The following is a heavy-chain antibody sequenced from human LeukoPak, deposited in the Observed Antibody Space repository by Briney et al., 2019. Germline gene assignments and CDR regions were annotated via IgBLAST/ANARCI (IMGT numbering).Heavy chain of an antibody. Sequence: ASVKVSCKVSGYTLTELSMHWVRQAPGKGLEWMGGFDPEDGETIYAQKFQGRVTMTEDTSTDTAYMELSSLRSEDTAVYYCEKTYCSGVSGSRDNWFDPGGQGTLVTVPS. V-gene: IGHV1-24*01. J-gene: IGHJ5*02. CDR2: FDPEDGET. CDR1: GYTLTELS. CDR3: EKTYCSGVSGSRDNWFDP. D-gene: IGHD2-15*01.